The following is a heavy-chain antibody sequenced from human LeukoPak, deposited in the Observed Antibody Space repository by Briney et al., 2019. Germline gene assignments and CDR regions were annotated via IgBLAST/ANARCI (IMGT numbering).Heavy chain of an antibody. V-gene: IGHV4-59*01. CDR2: MHYSGDT. D-gene: IGHD1-1*01. Sequence: SETPSLTCTVSGGSISSNSWTWIRQPPGKGLEWIGSMHYSGDTKYNPSLKSRVSLSIDTSKQQFSLRLSSVTAADTAVYYCARDLELERNRWNYFESWGQGTLVTVSS. CDR1: GGSISSNS. CDR3: ARDLELERNRWNYFES. J-gene: IGHJ4*02.